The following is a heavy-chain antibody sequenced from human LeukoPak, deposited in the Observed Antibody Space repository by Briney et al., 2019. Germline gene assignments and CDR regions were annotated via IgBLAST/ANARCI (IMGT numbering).Heavy chain of an antibody. CDR2: IYYSGST. J-gene: IGHJ4*02. V-gene: IGHV4-59*01. CDR3: ARERTSPSGYSYGYGFFDY. D-gene: IGHD5-18*01. Sequence: PSETLSLTCTVSGGSISSYYWSWIRQPPGKGLEWIGYIYYSGSTNYNPSLKSRVTISVDTSKNQFSLKLSSVTAADTAVYYCARERTSPSGYSYGYGFFDYWGQGTLVTVSS. CDR1: GGSISSYY.